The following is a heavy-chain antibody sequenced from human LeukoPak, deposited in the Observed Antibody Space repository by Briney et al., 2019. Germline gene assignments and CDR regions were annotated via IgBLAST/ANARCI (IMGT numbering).Heavy chain of an antibody. CDR2: IIPILGIA. Sequence: GASVKVSCKASGGTFSSYAIIWVRQAPGQGLEWMGRIIPILGIANYAQKFQGRVTITADKSTSTAYMELSSLRSEDTAVYYCARGSVVPAAIGSWFDPWGQGTLVTVSS. D-gene: IGHD2-2*02. CDR1: GGTFSSYA. CDR3: ARGSVVPAAIGSWFDP. V-gene: IGHV1-69*04. J-gene: IGHJ5*02.